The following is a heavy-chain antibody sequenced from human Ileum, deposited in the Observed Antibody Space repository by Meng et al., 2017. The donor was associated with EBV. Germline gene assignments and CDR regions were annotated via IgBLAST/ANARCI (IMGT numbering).Heavy chain of an antibody. CDR1: GGSISSSSYY. CDR3: ARHHHSPTFDY. Sequence: RQLQESGPGLLKPAETLSLTCTVSGGSISSSSYYWAWIRQPPGEGLEWIGSVVYSGTTYYTSSLKSRVSISVDTSKNQFSLKLSSVTAADTAVYYCARHHHSPTFDYWGQGTLVTVSS. D-gene: IGHD1-14*01. J-gene: IGHJ4*02. CDR2: VVYSGTT. V-gene: IGHV4-39*01.